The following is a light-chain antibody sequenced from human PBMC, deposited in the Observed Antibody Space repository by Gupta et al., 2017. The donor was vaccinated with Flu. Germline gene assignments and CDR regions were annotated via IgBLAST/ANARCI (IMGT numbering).Light chain of an antibody. Sequence: QSALTQPPSASGSPGQSVTLSRTGTSSDVGGYNYVSWYQQHPGKAPKLMIDEVSKRPSGVPDRFSGSKSGNTASLTVSGLQAEDEADYYGSSYAGSNNFVVFGGGTKLTVL. CDR3: SSYAGSNNFVV. J-gene: IGLJ2*01. CDR1: SSDVGGYNY. V-gene: IGLV2-8*01. CDR2: EVS.